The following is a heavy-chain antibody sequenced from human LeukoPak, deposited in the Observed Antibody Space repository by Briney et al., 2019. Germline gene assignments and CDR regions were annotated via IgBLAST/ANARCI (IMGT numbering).Heavy chain of an antibody. J-gene: IGHJ4*02. CDR1: GYSFNSYY. V-gene: IGHV5-51*01. CDR3: ARGVDFWSGSPYFDF. D-gene: IGHD3-3*01. CDR2: IYPGGPET. Sequence: GESLKISCKASGYSFNSYYIGWVRQMPGKGLEWMGMIYPGGPETRYSPSFQGHVTISLDRSITTAYLRFNNLKASDTAMYYCARGVDFWSGSPYFDFWGQGTLVTVSS.